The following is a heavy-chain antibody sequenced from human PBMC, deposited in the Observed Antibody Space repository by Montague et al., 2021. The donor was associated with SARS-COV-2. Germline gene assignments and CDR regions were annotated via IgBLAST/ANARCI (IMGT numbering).Heavy chain of an antibody. CDR1: GGSISSYY. Sequence: SETLSLTCTVSGGSISSYYWSWIRQPPGKGLEWIGYIYYSGSTNYNPSLKSRVTISVDTSKNQFSLKLSSVTAADTAVYYCARGPHYYDSSGYYFDYWGQGTLVTVSS. V-gene: IGHV4-59*01. J-gene: IGHJ4*02. D-gene: IGHD3-22*01. CDR2: IYYSGST. CDR3: ARGPHYYDSSGYYFDY.